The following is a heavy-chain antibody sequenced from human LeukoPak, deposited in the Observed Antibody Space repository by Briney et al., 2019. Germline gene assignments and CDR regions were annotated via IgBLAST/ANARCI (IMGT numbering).Heavy chain of an antibody. CDR2: IYISGTT. J-gene: IGHJ5*02. V-gene: IGHV4-4*07. Sequence: PSETLSLTCSISGVSINDHYWAWIRQPAGRGLEWIGHIYISGTTDYNPSLRSRVTISLDMSKNSFSLRLTFMTAADTAVYYCAREYDFWTGTDFSRGWLDPWGQGIVVTVSS. CDR3: AREYDFWTGTDFSRGWLDP. CDR1: GVSINDHY. D-gene: IGHD3-3*01.